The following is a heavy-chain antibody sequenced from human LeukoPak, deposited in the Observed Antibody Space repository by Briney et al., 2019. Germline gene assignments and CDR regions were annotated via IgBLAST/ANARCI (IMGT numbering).Heavy chain of an antibody. Sequence: ASVKVSCKASGGTFNSYGIIWVRQAPGQGLEWMGWINTHSGGTNYAQNFQGRVTMTRDTSISTAYMELSRLRSDDTAVYYCARVTGYMIEDYFDYWGQGTLVTVSS. J-gene: IGHJ4*02. CDR3: ARVTGYMIEDYFDY. CDR2: INTHSGGT. D-gene: IGHD3-22*01. V-gene: IGHV1-2*02. CDR1: GGTFNSYG.